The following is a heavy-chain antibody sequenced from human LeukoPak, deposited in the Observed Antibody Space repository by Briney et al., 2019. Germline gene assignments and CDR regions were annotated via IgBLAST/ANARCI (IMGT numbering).Heavy chain of an antibody. CDR2: IYHTGDT. CDR3: GKVGGNSNS. Sequence: SETLSLTCSVSGTSVSNYIFYWNWIRQQPGKGLEWIGYIYHTGDTFYNPSLKSRVTISLDTSQNQFSLKMTSVTGADTAIYYGGKVGGNSNSWGKEPLVTAPS. CDR1: GTSVSNYIFY. J-gene: IGHJ5*02. V-gene: IGHV4-31*03. D-gene: IGHD4-23*01.